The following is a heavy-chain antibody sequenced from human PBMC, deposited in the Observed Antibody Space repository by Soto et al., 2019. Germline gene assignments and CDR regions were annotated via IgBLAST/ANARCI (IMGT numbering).Heavy chain of an antibody. J-gene: IGHJ6*02. Sequence: GGSLRLSCAASGFTFSSYGMHWVRQAPGKGLEWVAVISYDGSNKYYADSVKGRFTISRDNSKNTLYLQMNSLRAEDTAVYYCAKDEYCSSTSCFYYYYYGMDVWGQGTTVTVSS. CDR1: GFTFSSYG. CDR2: ISYDGSNK. V-gene: IGHV3-30*18. CDR3: AKDEYCSSTSCFYYYYYGMDV. D-gene: IGHD2-2*01.